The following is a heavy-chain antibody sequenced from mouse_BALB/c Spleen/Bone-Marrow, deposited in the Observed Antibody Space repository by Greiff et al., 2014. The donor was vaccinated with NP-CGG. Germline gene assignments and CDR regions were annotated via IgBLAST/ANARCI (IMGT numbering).Heavy chain of an antibody. V-gene: IGHV14-3*02. CDR1: GFNIKDTY. CDR2: IDPANGNT. Sequence: DVQLQQSGTELVNPGASVKLSCTASGFNIKDTYMHWVKQRPEQGLEWIGRIDPANGNTKYDPKFQGKATITADTSSNTAYLQLSSLTSEDTAVYYCARWEYYAMDYWGQGTSVTVSS. J-gene: IGHJ4*01. D-gene: IGHD4-1*01. CDR3: ARWEYYAMDY.